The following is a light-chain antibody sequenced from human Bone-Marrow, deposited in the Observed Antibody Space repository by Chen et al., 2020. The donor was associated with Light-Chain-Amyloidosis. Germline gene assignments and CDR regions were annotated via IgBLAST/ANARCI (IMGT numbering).Light chain of an antibody. J-gene: IGLJ1*01. CDR2: EVT. Sequence: QPALTQPASVSGSPGLSITISCTGTSSDVGGDNHVSWYQQHPDKAPKLMIYEVTNRPSWVSDRFSGSKSDNTASLAISELQAEDEADYFCSSYTITNTLGFGSGTRVTVL. CDR1: SSDVGGDNH. V-gene: IGLV2-14*01. CDR3: SSYTITNTLG.